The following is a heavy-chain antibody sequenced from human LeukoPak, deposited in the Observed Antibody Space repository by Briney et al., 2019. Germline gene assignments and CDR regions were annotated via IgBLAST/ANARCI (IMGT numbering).Heavy chain of an antibody. CDR3: TTDNGVTAFDI. CDR2: IENKPDGGTT. V-gene: IGHV3-15*04. J-gene: IGHJ3*02. Sequence: GGSLRLSCAASGFTFTNAWMSWVRQAPGKGLEWVGRIENKPDGGTTNYAAPVKGRFSIASDGSKSTLYLQMNNLKTEDTGIYYCTTDNGVTAFDIWGQGTMVTVSS. CDR1: GFTFTNAW. D-gene: IGHD2-21*02.